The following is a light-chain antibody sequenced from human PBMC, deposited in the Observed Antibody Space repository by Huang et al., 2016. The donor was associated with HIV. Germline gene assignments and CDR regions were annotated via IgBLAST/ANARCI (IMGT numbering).Light chain of an antibody. CDR3: QQYAFSPWT. Sequence: EVVLTQSPGTLSLSPGERVILSCRATQGVTSNYLAWYQQKPGQAPRLLIYGASTRATAIPDRVSGSGSGTDFTLISSRLEPEDSAMYYCQQYAFSPWTFGQGTKVEIK. J-gene: IGKJ1*01. CDR2: GAS. CDR1: QGVTSNY. V-gene: IGKV3-20*01.